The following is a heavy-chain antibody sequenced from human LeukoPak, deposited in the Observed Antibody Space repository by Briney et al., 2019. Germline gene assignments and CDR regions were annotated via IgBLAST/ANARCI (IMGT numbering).Heavy chain of an antibody. CDR2: IYTSGST. Sequence: SQTLSLTCTVSGGSISSGSYYWSWIRQPAGKGLEWIGRIYTSGSTNYNPSLKSRVTISVDTSKNQFSLKLSSVTAANTAVYYCARRKGMVRVFDYWGQGTLVTVSS. J-gene: IGHJ4*02. CDR3: ARRKGMVRVFDY. D-gene: IGHD3-10*01. V-gene: IGHV4-61*02. CDR1: GGSISSGSYY.